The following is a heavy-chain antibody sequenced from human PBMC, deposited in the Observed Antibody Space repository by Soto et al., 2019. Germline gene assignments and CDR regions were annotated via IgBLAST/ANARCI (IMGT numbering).Heavy chain of an antibody. D-gene: IGHD2-15*01. CDR2: ISYDGSNK. V-gene: IGHV3-30*18. CDR1: GFTFSSYG. Sequence: HPGGSLRLSCAASGFTFSSYGMHWVRQAPGKGLEWVAVISYDGSNKYYADSVKGRFTISRDNSKNTLYLQMNSLRAEDTAVYYCAKSKWSNDAFDIWGQGTMVTVSS. CDR3: AKSKWSNDAFDI. J-gene: IGHJ3*02.